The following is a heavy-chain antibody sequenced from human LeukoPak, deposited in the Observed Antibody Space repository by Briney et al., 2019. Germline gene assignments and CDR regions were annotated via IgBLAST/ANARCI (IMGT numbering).Heavy chain of an antibody. Sequence: PSETLSLTCTVSGGSISSTYYYWGWIRQPPGKGLEWIGNFHYSGSNSYNPSLKSRVTISVDTSKNQFSLRLSSVSAADTAVYYCARQVTFGYAYAYYFDYWGQGTLVTVSS. CDR1: GGSISSTYYY. CDR2: FHYSGSN. J-gene: IGHJ4*02. V-gene: IGHV4-39*01. D-gene: IGHD3-16*01. CDR3: ARQVTFGYAYAYYFDY.